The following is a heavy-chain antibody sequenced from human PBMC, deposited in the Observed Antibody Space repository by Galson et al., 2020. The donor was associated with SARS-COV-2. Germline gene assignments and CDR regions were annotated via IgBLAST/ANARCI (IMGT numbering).Heavy chain of an antibody. CDR1: AGSISNSY. J-gene: IGHJ4*02. CDR2: IFARGVT. Sequence: ASETLSLTCTVSAGSISNSYWSWIRLPPEKGLEWIGYIFARGVTNYNPSLKSRVTMSVDTSKRQFSLNLNSVTAADTAVYYCARALCHNGDYYFDYWGRGTLVTVSS. V-gene: IGHV4-4*08. CDR3: ARALCHNGDYYFDY. D-gene: IGHD2-21*01.